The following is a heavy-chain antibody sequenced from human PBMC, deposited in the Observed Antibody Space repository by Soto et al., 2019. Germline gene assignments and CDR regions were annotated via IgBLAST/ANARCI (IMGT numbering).Heavy chain of an antibody. CDR2: VYYSGTS. CDR1: GDSIRNSGHY. J-gene: IGHJ3*01. D-gene: IGHD6-19*01. V-gene: IGHV4-39*01. Sequence: QVHLQESGPRLVEPSATLSLTCSVSGDSIRNSGHYWGWVRQPPGQGLEGIGSVYYSGTSYRKPSLKSRLTMSIDTSKNQFSLRLTSVTAADTAIYYCARPATVAPPDAFQVWSQGTLVTVSS. CDR3: ARPATVAPPDAFQV.